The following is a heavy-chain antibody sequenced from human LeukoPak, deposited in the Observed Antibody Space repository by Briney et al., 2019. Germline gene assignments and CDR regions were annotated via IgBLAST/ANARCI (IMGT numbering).Heavy chain of an antibody. V-gene: IGHV1-24*01. D-gene: IGHD6-19*01. CDR2: FDPEDGET. Sequence: ASVKVSCKVSGYTLTELSMHWVRQAPGKGLEWMGGFDPEDGETIYAQEFQGRVTMTEDTSTDTAYMELSSLRSEDTAVYYCATETTVAVAGTNAFDIWGQGTMVTVSS. CDR1: GYTLTELS. CDR3: ATETTVAVAGTNAFDI. J-gene: IGHJ3*02.